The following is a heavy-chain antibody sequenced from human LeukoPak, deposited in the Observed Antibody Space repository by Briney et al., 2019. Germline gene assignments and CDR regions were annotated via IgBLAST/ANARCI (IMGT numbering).Heavy chain of an antibody. Sequence: GGSLRLSCAASGFTFSSYSMNWVRQAPGKGLEWVSAISGSGGSTYYADFVKGRFTISRDNSKNTLYLQMNSLRAEDTAVYYCVREAMVRGPPGDYWGQGTLVTVSS. J-gene: IGHJ4*02. CDR1: GFTFSSYS. V-gene: IGHV3-23*01. CDR3: VREAMVRGPPGDY. D-gene: IGHD3-10*01. CDR2: ISGSGGST.